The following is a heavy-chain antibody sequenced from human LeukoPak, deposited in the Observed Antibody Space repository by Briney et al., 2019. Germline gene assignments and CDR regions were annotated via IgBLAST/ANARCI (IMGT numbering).Heavy chain of an antibody. CDR3: ARALDSLGGLSLPDY. CDR2: IHPSTGNP. Sequence: GASVKVSCKASGYSFINYAMNWVRQAPGQGLEFMGWIHPSTGNPAYAQGFSGRFVFSLDASFTTTYLQINDLKAEDTAVYFCARALDSLGGLSLPDYWGQGTPVTVSS. J-gene: IGHJ4*02. V-gene: IGHV7-4-1*02. CDR1: GYSFINYA. D-gene: IGHD3-16*02.